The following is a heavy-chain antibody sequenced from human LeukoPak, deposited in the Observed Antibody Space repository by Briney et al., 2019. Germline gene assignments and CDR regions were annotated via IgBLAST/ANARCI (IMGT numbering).Heavy chain of an antibody. CDR3: ARGVDYYDSSGTIDY. J-gene: IGHJ4*02. CDR1: GFTFSSYA. D-gene: IGHD3-22*01. Sequence: GGSLRLSWAASGFTFSSYAMSWVRQAPGKGLEWVAVVWFDGSKKYSADSVKGRITISRDDSKNTLYLQMNSLRAEDTAVYYCARGVDYYDSSGTIDYWGQGTLVTVSS. V-gene: IGHV3-33*08. CDR2: VWFDGSKK.